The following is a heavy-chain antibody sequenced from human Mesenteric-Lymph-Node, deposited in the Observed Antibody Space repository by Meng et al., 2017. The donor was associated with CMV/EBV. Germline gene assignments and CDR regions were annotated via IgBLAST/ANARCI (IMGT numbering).Heavy chain of an antibody. D-gene: IGHD2-21*01. J-gene: IGHJ4*02. CDR2: IYHGGNT. CDR3: SRRLSVISPFDY. V-gene: IGHV4-4*02. CDR1: GGSISSFTW. Sequence: AVSGGSISSFTWWSWVRQSPGKGLEWIGEIYHGGNTNYNPSLKSRVTMSVDKSKNQFSLNLSSVTAADTAVYYCSRRLSVISPFDYWGQGTLVTVSS.